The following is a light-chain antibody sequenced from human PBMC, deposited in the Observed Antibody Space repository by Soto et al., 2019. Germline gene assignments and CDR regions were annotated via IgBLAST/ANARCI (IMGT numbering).Light chain of an antibody. CDR3: QSYDSSLSGSDV. V-gene: IGLV1-40*01. CDR2: GNS. J-gene: IGLJ1*01. CDR1: SSNIGAGYD. Sequence: LTQPPSVSGAPGQRVTISCTGSSSNIGAGYDVHWYQQLPGTAPKLLIYGNSNRPSGVPDRFSGSKSGTSASLAITGLQAEDEADYYCQSYDSSLSGSDVFGTGTKVTVL.